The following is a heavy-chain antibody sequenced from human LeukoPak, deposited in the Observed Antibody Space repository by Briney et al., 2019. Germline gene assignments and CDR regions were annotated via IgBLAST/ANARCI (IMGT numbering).Heavy chain of an antibody. CDR2: IYYSGST. Sequence: KPSETLSLTCTVSGGSISSYYWSWIRQPPGKGLEWIGYIYYSGSTNYNPSLKSRGTISVDTSKNQFSLKLSSVTAADTAVYYCARYYYDSSGYFGDWFDPWGQGTLVTVSS. CDR3: ARYYYDSSGYFGDWFDP. V-gene: IGHV4-59*08. J-gene: IGHJ5*02. D-gene: IGHD3-22*01. CDR1: GGSISSYY.